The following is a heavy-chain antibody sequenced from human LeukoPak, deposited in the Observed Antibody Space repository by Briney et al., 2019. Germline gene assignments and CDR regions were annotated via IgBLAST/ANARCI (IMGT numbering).Heavy chain of an antibody. CDR3: ARARKRSGYSSGWYEDSTTWFDY. CDR1: GGSISSGGYS. Sequence: PSETLSLTCAVSGGSISSGGYSWSWIRQPPGKGLEWIGYIYHSGSTYYNPSLKSRVTISVDRSKNQFSLKLSSVTAADTAVYYCARARKRSGYSSGWYEDSTTWFDYWGQGTLVTVSS. J-gene: IGHJ4*02. CDR2: IYHSGST. V-gene: IGHV4-30-2*01. D-gene: IGHD6-19*01.